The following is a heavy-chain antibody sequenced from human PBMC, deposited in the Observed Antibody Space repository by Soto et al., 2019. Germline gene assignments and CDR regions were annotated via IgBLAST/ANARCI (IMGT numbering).Heavy chain of an antibody. J-gene: IGHJ6*02. CDR3: ARTEVVPAAIDYYYYYGMDV. Sequence: GEALKISCKGSGYSFTSYWIGWVRQMPGKGLEWMGIIHPGDSDTRYSPSFQGQVTISADKSISTAYLQWSSLKASDTAMYYCARTEVVPAAIDYYYYYGMDVWGQGTTVTVSS. V-gene: IGHV5-51*01. D-gene: IGHD2-2*02. CDR2: IHPGDSDT. CDR1: GYSFTSYW.